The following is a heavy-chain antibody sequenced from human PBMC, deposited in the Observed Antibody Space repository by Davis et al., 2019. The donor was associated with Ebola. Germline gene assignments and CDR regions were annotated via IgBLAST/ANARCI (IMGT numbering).Heavy chain of an antibody. D-gene: IGHD2-21*02. V-gene: IGHV1-24*01. CDR2: FDAEDDER. CDR3: ARVTAYCGGDCYYYNGMDV. J-gene: IGHJ6*02. Sequence: SVTVPCKVSGYTLTHLYVHWVRQAPGKGLEWIGGFDAEDDERIYAEKFQGRVTITRDTSASTAYMELSSLRSDDTAVYYCARVTAYCGGDCYYYNGMDVWGQGTTVTVS. CDR1: GYTLTHLY.